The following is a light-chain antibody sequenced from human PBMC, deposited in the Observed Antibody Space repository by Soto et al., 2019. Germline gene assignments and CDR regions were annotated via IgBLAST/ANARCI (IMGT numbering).Light chain of an antibody. CDR3: QQYGSSGT. CDR2: GIS. V-gene: IGKV3-20*01. Sequence: EIVLTQSPGTLSLSPGERATLSCRTSQSVSRNYLAWYQQKPGQAPRLLIYGISSRPTAIPDRFSGSGSGTDFTLTISRLEPEDFAVYYCQQYGSSGTFGQGTRWIS. CDR1: QSVSRNY. J-gene: IGKJ1*01.